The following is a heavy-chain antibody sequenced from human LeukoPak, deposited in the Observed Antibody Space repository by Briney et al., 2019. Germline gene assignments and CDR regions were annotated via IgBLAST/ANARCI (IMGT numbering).Heavy chain of an antibody. J-gene: IGHJ3*02. CDR2: IYYSGST. V-gene: IGHV4-59*01. CDR3: ARGSIAVAGNDAFDI. D-gene: IGHD6-19*01. Sequence: PSETLSLTCTVSGGSISSYYWSWIRQPPGKGLEWIGYIYYSGSTNYNPSLKSRVTISVDTSKNQFSLKLSSVTAADTAVYYCARGSIAVAGNDAFDIWGKGTMVTVSS. CDR1: GGSISSYY.